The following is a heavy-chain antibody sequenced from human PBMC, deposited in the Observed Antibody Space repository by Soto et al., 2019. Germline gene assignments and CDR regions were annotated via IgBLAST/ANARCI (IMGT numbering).Heavy chain of an antibody. CDR1: GFTFSSYA. D-gene: IGHD5-12*01. V-gene: IGHV3-15*01. CDR2: IKSKTDGGTT. Sequence: GGSLRLSCAASGFTFSSYAMHWVRQAPGKGLEWVGRIKSKTDGGTTDYAAPVKGRFTISRDDSKNTLYLQMNSLKTEDTAVYYCTTERLRIVATILIWFDPWGQGTLVTVSS. CDR3: TTERLRIVATILIWFDP. J-gene: IGHJ5*02.